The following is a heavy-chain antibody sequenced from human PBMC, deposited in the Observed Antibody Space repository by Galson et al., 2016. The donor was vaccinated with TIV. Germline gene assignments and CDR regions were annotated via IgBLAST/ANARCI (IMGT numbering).Heavy chain of an antibody. CDR3: ARIIGYWVGYYTMDV. Sequence: SLRLSCAASGFTSSGHSMNWVRQAPGKGLEWVSSISNSGDYIYYSDSMKGRFTISRDNAKKSLYLQMHSLRAEDTAVYYCARIIGYWVGYYTMDVWGQGTTVTVSS. J-gene: IGHJ6*02. D-gene: IGHD2-8*02. V-gene: IGHV3-21*01. CDR2: ISNSGDYI. CDR1: GFTSSGHS.